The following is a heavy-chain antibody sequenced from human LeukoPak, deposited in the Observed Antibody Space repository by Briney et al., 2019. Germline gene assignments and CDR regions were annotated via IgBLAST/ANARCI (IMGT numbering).Heavy chain of an antibody. CDR2: TYYRSNWYN. J-gene: IGHJ4*02. D-gene: IGHD6-19*01. V-gene: IGHV6-1*01. CDR1: GDSVSNNRAG. CDR3: ASGAVAGKGWLDS. Sequence: SQTLSLTCAISGDSVSNNRAGWNWIRQSPSRGLEWLGRTYYRSNWYNDYAVSVRSRITINPDTSKNQFSLHLNSVTPEGTAVYYCASGAVAGKGWLDSWGQGTLVTVSS.